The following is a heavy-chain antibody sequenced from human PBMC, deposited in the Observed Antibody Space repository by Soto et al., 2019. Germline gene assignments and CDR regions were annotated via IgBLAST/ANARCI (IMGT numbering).Heavy chain of an antibody. D-gene: IGHD3-10*01. V-gene: IGHV3-30*18. Sequence: QVQLVESGGGVVQPGRSLRLSCAASGFTFSSYGMHWVRQAPGKGLEWVAVISYDGTNKYSADSVKGRFIISRDNSKNTLYLQMNSLRAEDTAVYYCAKDIGGLPYGMDVWGQGTTVTVSS. CDR3: AKDIGGLPYGMDV. CDR2: ISYDGTNK. CDR1: GFTFSSYG. J-gene: IGHJ6*02.